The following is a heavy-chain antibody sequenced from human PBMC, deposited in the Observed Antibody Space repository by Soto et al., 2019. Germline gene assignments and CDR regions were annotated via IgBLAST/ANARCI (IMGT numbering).Heavy chain of an antibody. Sequence: PGGSLRLSCAASGFTFSSYAMSWVRQAPGKGLEWVSAISGSGGSTYYADSVKGRFTISRDNSKNTLYLQMNSLRAEDTAVYYCAKNSVARYDSSGYFYLVAEYFQHWGQGTLVTVSS. CDR1: GFTFSSYA. J-gene: IGHJ1*01. CDR2: ISGSGGST. V-gene: IGHV3-23*01. CDR3: AKNSVARYDSSGYFYLVAEYFQH. D-gene: IGHD3-22*01.